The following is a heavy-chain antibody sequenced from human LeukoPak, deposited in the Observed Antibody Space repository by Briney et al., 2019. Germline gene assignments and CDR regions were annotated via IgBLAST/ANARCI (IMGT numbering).Heavy chain of an antibody. CDR3: ARGLDITMVRGVTCFDI. CDR1: GYTFTSYD. V-gene: IGHV1-8*01. D-gene: IGHD3-10*01. CDR2: MNPNSGNT. J-gene: IGHJ3*02. Sequence: ASVKVSCKASGYTFTSYDINWVRQATGQGLEWMGWMNPNSGNTGYAQKFQGRVTMTRNTSISTAYMELSSLRSEDTAVYYCARGLDITMVRGVTCFDIWGQGTMVTVSS.